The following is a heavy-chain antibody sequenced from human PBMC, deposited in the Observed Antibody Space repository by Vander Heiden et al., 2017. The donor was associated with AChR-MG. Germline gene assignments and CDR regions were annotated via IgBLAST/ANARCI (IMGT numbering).Heavy chain of an antibody. CDR1: GGSLSSAGYY. Sequence: QVQLQQAGPGLVKPAQALSLTWTVSGGSLSSAGYYWSWVREHPGKGLEWIGYIYYSGSTYYNPSLKSRVTISVDTSKNQFSLKLSSVTAADTAVYYCARAVSGRNGFDPWGQGTLVTVSS. J-gene: IGHJ5*02. CDR2: IYYSGST. D-gene: IGHD6-25*01. V-gene: IGHV4-31*02. CDR3: ARAVSGRNGFDP.